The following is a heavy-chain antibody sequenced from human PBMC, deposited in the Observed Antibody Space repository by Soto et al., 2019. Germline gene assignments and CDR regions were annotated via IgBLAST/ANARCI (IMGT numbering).Heavy chain of an antibody. V-gene: IGHV3-13*01. D-gene: IGHD2-8*02. Sequence: TGGSLRLSCAASGFTVDDYAMHWVRQAPGKGLEWVSAIGTAGDTYYPGSVKGRFTISRENAKNSLYLQMNSLRAGDTAVYYCARAPPGYYDNWGQGTQVTVSS. CDR1: GFTVDDYA. J-gene: IGHJ4*02. CDR3: ARAPPGYYDN. CDR2: IGTAGDT.